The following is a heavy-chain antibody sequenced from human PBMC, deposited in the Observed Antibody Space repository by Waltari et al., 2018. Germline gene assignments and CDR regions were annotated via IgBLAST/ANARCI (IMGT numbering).Heavy chain of an antibody. J-gene: IGHJ4*02. CDR2: ISGSDSPI. CDR3: VRDKGGIGYYFDS. Sequence: EVQLVESGGGLVQPGGSLRLSCAASGFIFSTSGMSWVRQAPGKGLEWISYISGSDSPIYYADSVKGRFTISRDNAKNSLYLQMNSLKDEDTAVYYCVRDKGGIGYYFDSWGQGTLVTVSS. D-gene: IGHD1-26*01. V-gene: IGHV3-48*02. CDR1: GFIFSTSG.